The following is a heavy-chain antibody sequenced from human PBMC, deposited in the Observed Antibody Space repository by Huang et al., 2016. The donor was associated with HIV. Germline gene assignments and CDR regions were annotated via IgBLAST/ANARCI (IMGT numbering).Heavy chain of an antibody. V-gene: IGHV1-69*13. CDR2: IIPMCGTP. CDR1: GGTFSKYA. J-gene: IGHJ4*02. CDR3: ARGQLGSYGDYDVLY. D-gene: IGHD4-17*01. Sequence: QVQLVQSGAEVKTPGSSVKVSCKASGGTFSKYAISWVRKAPGQGLEWMGGIIPMCGTPNYARKVQGRVTITADDSTSTTYVEVSSLRSEDTALYYCARGQLGSYGDYDVLYWGQGTLVTVSS.